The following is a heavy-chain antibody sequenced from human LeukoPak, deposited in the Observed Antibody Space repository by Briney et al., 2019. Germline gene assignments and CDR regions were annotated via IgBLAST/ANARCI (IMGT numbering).Heavy chain of an antibody. J-gene: IGHJ4*02. CDR2: MNPNSGNT. Sequence: ASVKVSCKASGYTFTSYDINWVRQATGQGLEWMRWMNPNSGNTGYAQKFQGRVTMTRNTSISTAYMELSSLRSEDTAVYYCARGCRPYYYGSGSYSDWGQGTLVTVSS. V-gene: IGHV1-8*01. CDR1: GYTFTSYD. D-gene: IGHD3-10*01. CDR3: ARGCRPYYYGSGSYSD.